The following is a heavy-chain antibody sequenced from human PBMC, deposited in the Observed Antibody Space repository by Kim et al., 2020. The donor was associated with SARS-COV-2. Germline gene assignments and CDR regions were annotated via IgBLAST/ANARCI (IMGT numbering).Heavy chain of an antibody. Sequence: GGSLRLSCAASGFTFDDYAMHWVRQAPGKGLEWVSLISWDGGSTYYADSVKGRFTISRDNSKNSLYLQMNSLRAEDTALYYCAKDGGGGRRSYWYFDLWGRGTLVTVSS. CDR3: AKDGGGGRRSYWYFDL. V-gene: IGHV3-43D*03. CDR1: GFTFDDYA. CDR2: ISWDGGST. D-gene: IGHD2-15*01. J-gene: IGHJ2*01.